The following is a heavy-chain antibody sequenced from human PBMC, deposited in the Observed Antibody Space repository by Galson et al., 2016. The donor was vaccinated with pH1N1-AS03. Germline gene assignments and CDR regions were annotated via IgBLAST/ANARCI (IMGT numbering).Heavy chain of an antibody. CDR2: IDEGGSHP. CDR3: VTDGTFGSTIEH. CDR1: GFTFSKTG. V-gene: IGHV3-21*01. Sequence: SLRLSCAASGFTFSKTGMNWVRQAPGKGPEWVSSIDEGGSHPYSADSQQGRFTISRDNTKNSLFLHMNSLRAEDTAVYYCVTDGTFGSTIEHWGQGTLVTVSS. D-gene: IGHD2-15*01. J-gene: IGHJ4*02.